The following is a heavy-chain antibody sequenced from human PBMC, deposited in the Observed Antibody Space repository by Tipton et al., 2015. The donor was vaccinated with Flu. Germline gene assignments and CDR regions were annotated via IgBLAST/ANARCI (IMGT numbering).Heavy chain of an antibody. J-gene: IGHJ5*02. D-gene: IGHD3-10*01. CDR2: RFFSGTT. CDR1: GGSTNSRSNH. CDR3: ARHVAYDYGSGSQYTTINWLDP. Sequence: GLVKPSESLSLTCTVAGGSTNSRSNHWAWIRQPPGKALEWIGTRFFSGTTYINASLKSRVTMSVDTSRNEFSLSLSSVTAADTAIYYCARHVAYDYGSGSQYTTINWLDPWGQGTLVTVSS. V-gene: IGHV4-39*01.